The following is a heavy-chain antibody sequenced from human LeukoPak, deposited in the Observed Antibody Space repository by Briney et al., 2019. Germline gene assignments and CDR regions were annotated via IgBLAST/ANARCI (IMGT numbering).Heavy chain of an antibody. CDR1: GFTFSSYA. CDR3: AKDGGTWIQLWFNGYYFDY. Sequence: PGGSLRLSCAASGFTFSSYAMSWVRQAPGKGLEWVSAISGSGGSTYYADSVKGRFTISRDNSKNTLYLQMNSLRAEDTAVYYCAKDGGTWIQLWFNGYYFDYWGQGTLVTVSS. V-gene: IGHV3-23*01. J-gene: IGHJ4*02. D-gene: IGHD5-18*01. CDR2: ISGSGGST.